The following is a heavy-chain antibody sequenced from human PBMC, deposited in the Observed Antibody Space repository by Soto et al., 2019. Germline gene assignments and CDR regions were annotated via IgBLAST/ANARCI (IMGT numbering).Heavy chain of an antibody. CDR2: ISAYNGDT. Sequence: QDHLVQSGAEVKKPGASAKVSCKASGYTFTNYGINWVRQAPGRGLEWVAWISAYNGDTSYAQHLQGRVTVTTETLTNTAYMELRSLRPDDTSVYFCVLGGLETGYYRDMDYWGQGTLVSVSS. V-gene: IGHV1-18*04. D-gene: IGHD3-9*01. J-gene: IGHJ4*02. CDR3: VLGGLETGYYRDMDY. CDR1: GYTFTNYG.